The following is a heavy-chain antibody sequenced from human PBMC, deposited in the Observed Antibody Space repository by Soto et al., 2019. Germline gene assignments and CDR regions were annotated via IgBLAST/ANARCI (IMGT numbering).Heavy chain of an antibody. D-gene: IGHD3-10*01. V-gene: IGHV4-4*07. CDR3: ARALYYYGSGSYYYYYGMDV. J-gene: IGHJ6*02. CDR1: GGSISSYY. CDR2: IYTSGST. Sequence: PSETLSLTCTVSGGSISSYYWSWIRQPAGKGLEWIGRIYTSGSTNYNPSLKSRVTMSVDTSKNQFSLKLSSVTAADTAVYYCARALYYYGSGSYYYYYGMDVWGQGTTVTVS.